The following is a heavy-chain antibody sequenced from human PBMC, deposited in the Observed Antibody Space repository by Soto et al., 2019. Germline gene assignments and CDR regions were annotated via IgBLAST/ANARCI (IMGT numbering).Heavy chain of an antibody. J-gene: IGHJ4*02. CDR1: GFTFSSYW. CDR3: ARTYSRAYYFDY. V-gene: IGHV3-7*01. Sequence: GGSLRLSCAAFGFTFSSYWMSWVRQAPGKGLEWVANIKQDGSEKYYVDSVKGRFTISRDNAKNSLYLQMNSLRAEDTAVYYCARTYSRAYYFDYWGQGTLVTVSS. D-gene: IGHD6-13*01. CDR2: IKQDGSEK.